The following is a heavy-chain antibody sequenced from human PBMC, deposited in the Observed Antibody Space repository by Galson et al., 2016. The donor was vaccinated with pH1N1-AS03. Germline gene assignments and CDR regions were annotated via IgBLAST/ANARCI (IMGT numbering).Heavy chain of an antibody. CDR2: ISNHGAAT. J-gene: IGHJ4*02. Sequence: SLRLSCAASGFTFTSHVMSWVRLAPGMGLEWVSSISNHGAATYYADSVKGRFTISRDNSKNTLFLLMNSLRAEDTAVYYCARDEGVAVAPRAFDSWGQGTLVTVSS. D-gene: IGHD6-19*01. CDR3: ARDEGVAVAPRAFDS. V-gene: IGHV3-23*01. CDR1: GFTFTSHV.